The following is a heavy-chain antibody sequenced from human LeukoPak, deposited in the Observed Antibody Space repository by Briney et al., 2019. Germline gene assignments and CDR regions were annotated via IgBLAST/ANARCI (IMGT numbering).Heavy chain of an antibody. CDR1: GGTFNSYA. V-gene: IGHV1-69*06. Sequence: ASVKVSCKASGGTFNSYAISWVRQAPGQGLEWMGGIIPILGTANYALKFQGRVTITADKSTSTAYMELSSLRSEDTAVYYCARDPPPYDIVVVPAAPPDYYYYGMDVWGKGTTVTVSS. J-gene: IGHJ6*04. CDR2: IIPILGTA. CDR3: ARDPPPYDIVVVPAAPPDYYYYGMDV. D-gene: IGHD2-2*01.